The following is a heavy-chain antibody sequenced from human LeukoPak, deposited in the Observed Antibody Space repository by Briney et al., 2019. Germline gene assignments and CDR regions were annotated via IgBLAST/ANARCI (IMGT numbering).Heavy chain of an antibody. D-gene: IGHD3-16*01. Sequence: VASVKVSCKASGYTFTTYEIIWVRQAPGQGLEWMGWINARNGNANYAHQLQGRVTMTTDTSTSTSYMELASLRFDDTAIYYCARNHLGLGLWGQGTLVTVSS. V-gene: IGHV1-18*01. CDR3: ARNHLGLGL. CDR2: INARNGNA. J-gene: IGHJ4*02. CDR1: GYTFTTYE.